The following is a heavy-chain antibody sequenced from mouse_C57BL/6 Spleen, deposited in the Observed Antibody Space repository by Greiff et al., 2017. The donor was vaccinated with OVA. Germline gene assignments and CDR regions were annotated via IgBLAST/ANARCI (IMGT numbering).Heavy chain of an antibody. V-gene: IGHV3-6*01. D-gene: IGHD3-2*02. CDR1: GYSITSGYY. Sequence: EVKLEESGPGLVKPSQSLSLTCSVTGYSITSGYYWNWIRQFPGNKLEWMGYISYDGSNNYNPSLKNRISITRDTSKNQFFLKLNSVTTEDTATDYCAKPTAQATQGFAYWGQGTLVTVSA. CDR3: AKPTAQATQGFAY. J-gene: IGHJ3*01. CDR2: ISYDGSN.